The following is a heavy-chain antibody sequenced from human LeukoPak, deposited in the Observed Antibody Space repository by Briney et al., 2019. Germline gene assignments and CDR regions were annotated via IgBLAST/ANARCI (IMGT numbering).Heavy chain of an antibody. Sequence: SETLSLTCIVSGGSMSNHYWSWIRQPPGKELEWIAYIHYRGDISYNPSLTSRASISIETSKNQLSLKLTSVTDADTAVYYCVGDGARFGGTYGMDVWGQRATVTVSS. CDR2: IHYRGDI. J-gene: IGHJ6*02. CDR1: GGSMSNHY. D-gene: IGHD3-16*01. V-gene: IGHV4-59*11. CDR3: VGDGARFGGTYGMDV.